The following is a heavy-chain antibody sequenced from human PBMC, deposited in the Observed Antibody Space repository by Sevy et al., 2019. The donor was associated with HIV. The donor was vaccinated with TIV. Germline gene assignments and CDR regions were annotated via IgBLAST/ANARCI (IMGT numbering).Heavy chain of an antibody. V-gene: IGHV4-34*01. CDR3: ARGRRSSSWNYYYYYMDV. CDR2: INHSGST. Sequence: SETLSLTCAVYGGSFSGYYWSWIRQPPGKGLEWIGEINHSGSTNYNPSLKSRVTISVDTSKNQFSLKLSSVTAADTAVYYCARGRRSSSWNYYYYYMDVWGKGTTVTVSS. J-gene: IGHJ6*03. CDR1: GGSFSGYY. D-gene: IGHD6-13*01.